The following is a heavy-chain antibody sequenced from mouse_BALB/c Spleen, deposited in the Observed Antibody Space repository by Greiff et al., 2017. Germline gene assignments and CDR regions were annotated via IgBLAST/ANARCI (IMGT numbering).Heavy chain of an antibody. V-gene: IGHV3-2*02. J-gene: IGHJ3*01. CDR3: ARGDDYDWFAY. CDR2: ISYSGST. Sequence: ESGPGLVKPSQSLSLTCTVTGYSITSDYAWNWIRQFPGNKLEWMGYISYSGSTSYNPSLKSRISITRDTSKNQFFLQLNSVTTEDTATYYCARGDDYDWFAYWGQGTLVTVSA. D-gene: IGHD2-4*01. CDR1: GYSITSDYA.